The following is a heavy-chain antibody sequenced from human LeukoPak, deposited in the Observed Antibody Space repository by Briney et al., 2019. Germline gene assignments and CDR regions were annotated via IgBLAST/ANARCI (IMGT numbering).Heavy chain of an antibody. CDR1: GYSFPTYW. V-gene: IGHV5-51*01. CDR2: IYPSDSDT. CDR3: GRGGYSGYDPQYFYYGMDV. D-gene: IGHD5-12*01. J-gene: IGHJ6*02. Sequence: GESLKISCKGSGYSFPTYWIGWVRQMPGKGLEWMGIIYPSDSDTRYSPSFQGQVTISADKSISTAYLQWSSLKASDTAMYYCGRGGYSGYDPQYFYYGMDVWGQGTTVTVSS.